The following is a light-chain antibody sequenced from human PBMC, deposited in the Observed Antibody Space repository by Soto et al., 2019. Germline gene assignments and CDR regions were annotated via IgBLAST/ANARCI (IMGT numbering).Light chain of an antibody. CDR1: TSNIGAHYD. V-gene: IGLV1-40*01. CDR2: GYI. CDR3: QSYDSSLRAYV. Sequence: QSVLTQPPSVSGAPGQRVTIACTGTTSNIGAHYDVHWYQHIPGTAPKLLIYGYIHRPSGVPDRFSGSKSDTSASLAITGLQAEDEADYYCQSYDSSLRAYVFGSGTKLTVL. J-gene: IGLJ1*01.